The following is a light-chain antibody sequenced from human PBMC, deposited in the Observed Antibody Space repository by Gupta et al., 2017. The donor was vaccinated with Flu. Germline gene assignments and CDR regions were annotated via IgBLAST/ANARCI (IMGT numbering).Light chain of an antibody. J-gene: IGKJ1*01. CDR3: QQRKT. CDR1: QGISSY. Sequence: LTQSPSFLSAAVGDRVTITCRASQGISSYLAWYQQKPGRAPNLLIYGASALHSGVPSRFSGSVSGTEFTLTISSLQPEDFATYYCQQRKTFGQGTKVEMK. V-gene: IGKV1-9*01. CDR2: GAS.